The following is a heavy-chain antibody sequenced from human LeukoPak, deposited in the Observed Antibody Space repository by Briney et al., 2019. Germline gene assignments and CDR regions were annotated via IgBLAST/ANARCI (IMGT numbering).Heavy chain of an antibody. CDR2: INSDGSST. CDR1: GFTFSSYW. J-gene: IGHJ4*02. V-gene: IGHV3-74*01. CDR3: SSGRYSSGGYFFDY. D-gene: IGHD2-15*01. Sequence: PGGSLRLSCAASGFTFSSYWIHWVRQAPGKGLVWVSRINSDGSSTSYADSVKGRFTISRDNAKNTLYLRMNSLRAEDTAVYFCSSGRYSSGGYFFDYWGQGTLVTVSS.